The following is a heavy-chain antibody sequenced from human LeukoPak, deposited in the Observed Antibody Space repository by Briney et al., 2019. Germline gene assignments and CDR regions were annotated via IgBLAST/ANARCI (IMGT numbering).Heavy chain of an antibody. V-gene: IGHV5-51*01. CDR3: TRGWSGMLTGYYRVNWFDP. Sequence: GESLKISCKGSGYSFSNYWIAWVRQMPGKGLEWMGIIYPGDSDTRYSPSFKGQVTISADKSISTAYLQWSSLKASDTAMYYCTRGWSGMLTGYYRVNWFDPWGQGALVTVSS. CDR2: IYPGDSDT. D-gene: IGHD3-9*01. J-gene: IGHJ5*02. CDR1: GYSFSNYW.